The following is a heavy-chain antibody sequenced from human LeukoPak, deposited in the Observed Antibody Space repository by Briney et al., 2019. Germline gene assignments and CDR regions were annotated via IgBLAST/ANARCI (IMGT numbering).Heavy chain of an antibody. CDR1: GFTFSSYA. V-gene: IGHV3-30*04. Sequence: GGSLRLSCAASGFTFSSYAMHWVRQAPGKGLEWVAVISYDGSNKYYADSVKGRFTISRDNSKNTLYLQMNSLRAEDTAVYYCAKGERGLLWFGELFYYFEYWGQGILVTVSS. J-gene: IGHJ4*02. D-gene: IGHD3-10*01. CDR3: AKGERGLLWFGELFYYFEY. CDR2: ISYDGSNK.